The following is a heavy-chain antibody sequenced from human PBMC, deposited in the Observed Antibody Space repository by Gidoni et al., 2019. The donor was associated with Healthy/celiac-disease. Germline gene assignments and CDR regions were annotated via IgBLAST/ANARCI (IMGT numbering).Heavy chain of an antibody. CDR1: GFTFGDSA. V-gene: IGHV3-49*04. CDR2: IRSKAYGGTT. CDR3: TATSITGTTRDDAFDI. J-gene: IGHJ3*02. D-gene: IGHD1-7*01. Sequence: EVQLVESGGGLVQPGRSLRLSCTVSGFTFGDSAMRWVRQAPGKGLEWVGFIRSKAYGGTTEYAASGKGRFTISRDDSKSIAYLQMNSLKTEDTAVYYCTATSITGTTRDDAFDIWGQGTMVTVSS.